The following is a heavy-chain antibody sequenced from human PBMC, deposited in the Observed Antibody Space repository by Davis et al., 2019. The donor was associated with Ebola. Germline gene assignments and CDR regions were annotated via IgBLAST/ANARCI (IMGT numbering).Heavy chain of an antibody. D-gene: IGHD1-1*01. V-gene: IGHV3-9*01. CDR3: AKVVPTTYYYYAMDV. Sequence: PGGSLRLSCAASGFAFHHYAMHWVRLAPGKGLEWVSGISWSGGTIGYGDSVKGRFTISRDNAKNSLYLQMNSLRPEDTALYYCAKVVPTTYYYYAMDVWGKGTTVTVSS. CDR1: GFAFHHYA. CDR2: ISWSGGTI. J-gene: IGHJ6*04.